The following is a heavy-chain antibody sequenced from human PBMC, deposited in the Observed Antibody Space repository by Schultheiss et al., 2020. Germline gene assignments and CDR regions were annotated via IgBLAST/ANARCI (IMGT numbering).Heavy chain of an antibody. V-gene: IGHV3-30-3*01. CDR1: GFTFSSYA. J-gene: IGHJ6*02. CDR2: ISYDGSNK. Sequence: GESLKISCAASGFTFSSYAMHWVRQAPGKGLEWVAVISYDGSNKYYADSVKGRFTISRDNSKNTLYLQMNSLRAEDTAVYYCARESSGGGYYYYYGMDVWGQGTTVTVSS. D-gene: IGHD6-19*01. CDR3: ARESSGGGYYYYYGMDV.